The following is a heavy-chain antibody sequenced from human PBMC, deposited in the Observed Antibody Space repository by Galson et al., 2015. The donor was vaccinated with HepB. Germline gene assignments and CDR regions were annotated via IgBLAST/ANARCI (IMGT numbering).Heavy chain of an antibody. V-gene: IGHV3-48*01. CDR3: ARAGARQDDSSGVGDY. CDR2: ISSSSSTI. J-gene: IGHJ4*02. Sequence: SLRLSCAASGFTFSSYSMNWVRQAPGKGLEWVSYISSSSSTIYYADSVKGRFTISRDNAKNSLYLQMNSLRAEDTAVYYCARAGARQDDSSGVGDYWGQGTLVTVSS. D-gene: IGHD3-22*01. CDR1: GFTFSSYS.